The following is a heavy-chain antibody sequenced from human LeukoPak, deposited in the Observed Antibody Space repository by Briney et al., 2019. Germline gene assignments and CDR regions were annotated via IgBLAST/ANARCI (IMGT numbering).Heavy chain of an antibody. D-gene: IGHD6-13*01. J-gene: IGHJ2*01. CDR3: ARDVGQLTYYWYFDL. CDR2: IYHSGST. Sequence: NPSETLSLTCTVSGGSISSSNWWSWVRQPPGKGLEWIGEIYHSGSTNYNPSLKSRVTISVGKSKNQFSLKLSSVTAADTAVYYCARDVGQLTYYWYFDLWGRGTLVTVSS. V-gene: IGHV4-4*02. CDR1: GGSISSSNW.